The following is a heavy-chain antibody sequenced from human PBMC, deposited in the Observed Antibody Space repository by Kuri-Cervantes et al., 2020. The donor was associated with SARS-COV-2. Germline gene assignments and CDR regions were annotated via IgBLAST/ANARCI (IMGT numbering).Heavy chain of an antibody. J-gene: IGHJ4*02. CDR3: SADWGWGRDGG. D-gene: IGHD3-16*01. CDR2: IDGDGSQK. CDR1: GFSFSYVW. V-gene: IGHV3-7*01. Sequence: LSLPCAASGFSFSYVWMSWVRPAPRKRLEWVASIDGDGSQKNYGDSVRGRFTISRDNTKNSLFLEMNNLRAEDTAEYYCSADWGWGRDGGWGQGTLVTVSS.